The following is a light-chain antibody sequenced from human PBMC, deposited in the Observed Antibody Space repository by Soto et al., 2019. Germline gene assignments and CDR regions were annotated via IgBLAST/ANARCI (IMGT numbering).Light chain of an antibody. CDR2: DNN. CDR1: SSNIGNNY. CDR3: GTWDSSLSAVV. V-gene: IGLV1-51*01. J-gene: IGLJ2*01. Sequence: QSVLTQPPSVSAAPGQKVTISCSGISSNIGNNYVSWYQQLPGTAPKLLIYDNNKRPSGIPDRFSGSKSGTSATLGITGLQTGYEADYYCGTWDSSLSAVVVGGGTKLTVL.